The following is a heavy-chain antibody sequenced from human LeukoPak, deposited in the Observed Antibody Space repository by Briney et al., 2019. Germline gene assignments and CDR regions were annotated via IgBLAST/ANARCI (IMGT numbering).Heavy chain of an antibody. CDR1: GGSISSSNW. D-gene: IGHD3-10*01. Sequence: SGTLSLTCAVSGGSISSSNWWSWVRQPPGKGLEWIGEIYHSGSTNYNPSLKSRVTISVDKSKNQFSLKLSSVTAADTAVYYCARMSPRYYYGSGGLPGSDYWGQETLVTVSS. V-gene: IGHV4-4*02. CDR3: ARMSPRYYYGSGGLPGSDY. J-gene: IGHJ4*02. CDR2: IYHSGST.